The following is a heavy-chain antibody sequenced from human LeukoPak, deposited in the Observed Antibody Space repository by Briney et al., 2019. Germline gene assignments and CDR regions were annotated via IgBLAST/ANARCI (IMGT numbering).Heavy chain of an antibody. V-gene: IGHV4-59*01. D-gene: IGHD3-10*01. Sequence: PSETLSLTCTVSGGSISPYFWSWIRQPPGKGLEWIGYISYSGSTNYNPSLKSRVTISVDTSKNQFSLQLSSVTAADTAVYYCARDDYRGVTNFDPWGQGALVTVSS. CDR2: ISYSGST. J-gene: IGHJ5*02. CDR1: GGSISPYF. CDR3: ARDDYRGVTNFDP.